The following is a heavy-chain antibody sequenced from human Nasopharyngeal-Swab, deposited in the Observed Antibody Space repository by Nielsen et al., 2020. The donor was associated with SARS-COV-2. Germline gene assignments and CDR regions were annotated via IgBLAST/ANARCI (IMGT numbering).Heavy chain of an antibody. Sequence: GESLKISCAASGFTFSDYYMRWIRQAPGKGLEWVSDISSSGSTIYSADSVKGRFTISRDNAKNSLYLQMNSLRAEDTAVYYCASDLAYCGGDCYGNAFEIWGQGTMVTVSS. CDR3: ASDLAYCGGDCYGNAFEI. V-gene: IGHV3-11*04. J-gene: IGHJ3*02. D-gene: IGHD2-21*02. CDR1: GFTFSDYY. CDR2: ISSSGSTI.